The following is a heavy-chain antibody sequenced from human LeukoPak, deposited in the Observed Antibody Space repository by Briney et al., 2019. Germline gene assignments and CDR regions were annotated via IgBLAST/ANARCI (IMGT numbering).Heavy chain of an antibody. Sequence: GGTLRLSCAASGFTFSSYGMSWVRQAPGKGLEWVSAISGSGGSTYYADSVKGRFTISRDNSKNTLYLQMGSLRAEDMAVYYCARAGGDYSSGWYYYYYYMDVWGKGTTVTVSS. J-gene: IGHJ6*03. V-gene: IGHV3-23*01. CDR2: ISGSGGST. D-gene: IGHD6-19*01. CDR1: GFTFSSYG. CDR3: ARAGGDYSSGWYYYYYYMDV.